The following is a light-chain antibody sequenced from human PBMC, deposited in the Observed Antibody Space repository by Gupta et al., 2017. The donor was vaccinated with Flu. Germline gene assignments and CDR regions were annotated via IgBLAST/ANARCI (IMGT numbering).Light chain of an antibody. CDR2: EVS. V-gene: IGLV2-18*02. CDR3: SSYTSSYTFV. J-gene: IGLJ1*01. Sequence: QSALTQPPSVSGSPVQSVTISCTGTSSDVGTYNRVSWYQQSPGTAPKLMIYEVSNRPSGVPDRFSGSKSGNTASLTISGLQGEDEADYYCSSYTSSYTFVFGTGTKVTVL. CDR1: SSDVGTYNR.